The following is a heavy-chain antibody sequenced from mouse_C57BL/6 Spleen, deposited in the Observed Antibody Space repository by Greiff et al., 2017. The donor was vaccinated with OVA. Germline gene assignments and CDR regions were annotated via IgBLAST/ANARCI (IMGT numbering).Heavy chain of an antibody. CDR2: IYPGSGST. CDR3: ARSRDSAFDD. V-gene: IGHV1-55*01. CDR1: GYTFTSYW. D-gene: IGHD3-3*01. Sequence: QVQLQQPGAELVQPGASVKMSCKASGYTFTSYWITWVKQRPGQGLEWIGDIYPGSGSTNYNEKFKSKATLTVDTSSSTAYMHLSSLTSEYSAVYYCARSRDSAFDDWGQGTTLTVSS. J-gene: IGHJ2*01.